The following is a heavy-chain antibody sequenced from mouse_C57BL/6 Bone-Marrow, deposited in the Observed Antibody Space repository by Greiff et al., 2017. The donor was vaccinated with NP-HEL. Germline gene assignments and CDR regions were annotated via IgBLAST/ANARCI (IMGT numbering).Heavy chain of an antibody. CDR2: ISDGGSYT. CDR3: ARVGDWDGY. Sequence: DVKLVESGGGLVKPGGSLKLSCAASGFTFSSYAMSWVRQTPEKRLEWVATISDGGSYTYYPDNVKGRFTISRDNAKNNLYLQMSHLKSEDTAMYYCARVGDWDGYWGQGTTLTVSS. J-gene: IGHJ2*01. CDR1: GFTFSSYA. V-gene: IGHV5-4*03. D-gene: IGHD4-1*01.